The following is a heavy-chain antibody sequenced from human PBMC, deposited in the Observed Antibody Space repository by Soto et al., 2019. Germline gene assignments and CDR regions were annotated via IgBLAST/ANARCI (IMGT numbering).Heavy chain of an antibody. CDR1: GFSFSDAW. CDR3: AKTKTHSSGWPYFDY. CDR2: IKSRTDGGTT. J-gene: IGHJ4*02. V-gene: IGHV3-15*01. Sequence: GGSLRLSCAASGFSFSDAWMTWVRQAPGAGLEWVGRIKSRTDGGTTDYAAPVKGRFTISRDASKTTLYLQMNSLRAEDTAVYYCAKTKTHSSGWPYFDYWGQGTLVTVSS. D-gene: IGHD6-19*01.